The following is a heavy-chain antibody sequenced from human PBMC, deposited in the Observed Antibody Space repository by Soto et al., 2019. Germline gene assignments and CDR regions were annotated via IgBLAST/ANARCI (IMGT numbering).Heavy chain of an antibody. CDR2: ISSSGSTI. V-gene: IGHV3-48*03. J-gene: IGHJ6*02. CDR3: ARDLLPVYYYYYGMDV. CDR1: GFTFSSYE. Sequence: PGGSLSLSFAASGFTFSSYEMNWVRQAPGKGLEWVSYISSSGSTIYYADSVKGRFTISRDNAKNSLYLQMNSLRAEDTAVYYCARDLLPVYYYYYGMDVWGQGTTVTVAS.